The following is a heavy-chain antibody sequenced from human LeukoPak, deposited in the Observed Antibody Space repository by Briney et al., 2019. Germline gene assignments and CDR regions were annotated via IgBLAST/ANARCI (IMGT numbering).Heavy chain of an antibody. Sequence: SETLSLTCTVSGGSISSYYWSWIRQPAGKGLEWIGRIYTSGSTNYNPSLKSRVTISVDKSKNQFSLKPSSVTAADTAVYYCARDRDYDFWSGYYTADYYYYYYYMDVWGKGTTVTVSS. CDR2: IYTSGST. CDR1: GGSISSYY. J-gene: IGHJ6*03. V-gene: IGHV4-4*07. D-gene: IGHD3-3*01. CDR3: ARDRDYDFWSGYYTADYYYYYYYMDV.